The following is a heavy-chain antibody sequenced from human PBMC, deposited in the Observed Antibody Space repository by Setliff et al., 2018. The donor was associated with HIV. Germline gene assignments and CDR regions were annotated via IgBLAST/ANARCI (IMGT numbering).Heavy chain of an antibody. J-gene: IGHJ3*02. CDR1: GYTFTSYG. CDR3: ARDPAKYGSGVGAFDI. D-gene: IGHD3-10*01. V-gene: IGHV1-18*01. CDR2: ISAYNGNT. Sequence: ASVKVSCKASGYTFTSYGISWVRQAPGQGLEWMGWISAYNGNTNYAQKLQGRVTMTTDTSTSTAYMELRSLRSDDTAVYYCARDPAKYGSGVGAFDIWGQGTMVTVSS.